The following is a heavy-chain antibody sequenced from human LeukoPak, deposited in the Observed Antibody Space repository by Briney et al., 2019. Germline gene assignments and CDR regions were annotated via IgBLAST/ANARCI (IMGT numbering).Heavy chain of an antibody. CDR1: GYTLTELS. V-gene: IGHV1-24*01. Sequence: ASVKVSCKVSGYTLTELSMHWVRQAPGKGLEWMGGFDPEDGETIYAQKFQGRVTMTEDTSTGTAYMELSSLRSEDTAVYYCATLGGFGRLRYFDWLPYPLDYWGQGTLVTVSS. J-gene: IGHJ4*02. CDR2: FDPEDGET. D-gene: IGHD3-9*01. CDR3: ATLGGFGRLRYFDWLPYPLDY.